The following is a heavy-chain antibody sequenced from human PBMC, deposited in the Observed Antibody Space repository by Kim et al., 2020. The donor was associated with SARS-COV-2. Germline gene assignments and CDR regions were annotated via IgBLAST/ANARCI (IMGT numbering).Heavy chain of an antibody. Sequence: SETLSLTCTVSGGSISTDYWSWIRQPAGKGLEWIGRIYGDGRTSKNAYLTSRVTMSIDTSKNQFSLKMSSVTAADTAVYYCAGGVSGSVEAYWGQGTLVT. V-gene: IGHV4-4*07. CDR2: IYGDGRT. CDR3: AGGVSGSVEAY. J-gene: IGHJ4*02. D-gene: IGHD1-1*01. CDR1: GGSISTDY.